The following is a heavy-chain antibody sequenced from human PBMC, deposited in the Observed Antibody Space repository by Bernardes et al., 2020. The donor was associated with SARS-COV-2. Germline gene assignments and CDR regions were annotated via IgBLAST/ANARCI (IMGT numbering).Heavy chain of an antibody. CDR2: IYGNDNK. Sequence: SGPALVKPTQTLTLTCPFSEFSLYSGAVGVGWIRQPPGKALEWLTMIYGNDNKHYSPSLKNRLTIAKDTSNNQVVFTMTNMDPADTCTYYCAPRPSYLPHGWFDPWGQGSLVTVSS. V-gene: IGHV2-5*01. J-gene: IGHJ5*02. D-gene: IGHD3-10*01. CDR1: EFSLYSGAVG. CDR3: APRPSYLPHGWFDP.